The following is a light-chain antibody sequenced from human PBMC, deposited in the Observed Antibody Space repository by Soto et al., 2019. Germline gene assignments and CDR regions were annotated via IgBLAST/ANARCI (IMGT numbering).Light chain of an antibody. V-gene: IGKV3-20*01. J-gene: IGKJ2*01. CDR1: QSVSSSY. CDR3: QQYGSSPAYT. Sequence: EIVLTQSPGTLSLSPGERATLSCRASQSVSSSYLAWYQQNPGQAPRLLIYGASSRATGIPDRFSGSGSGKDFTLTISRLEPEDFAVYYCQQYGSSPAYTFGQGTKLESK. CDR2: GAS.